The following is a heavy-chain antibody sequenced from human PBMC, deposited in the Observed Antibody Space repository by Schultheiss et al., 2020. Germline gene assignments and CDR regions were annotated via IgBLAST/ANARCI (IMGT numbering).Heavy chain of an antibody. CDR2: IKSKTDGGTT. V-gene: IGHV3-15*01. J-gene: IGHJ4*02. D-gene: IGHD6-19*01. CDR1: GFTFSNAW. Sequence: GESLKISCAASGFTFSNAWMSWVRQAPGKGLEWVGRIKSKTDGGTTDYAAPVKGRFTISRDDSKNTLYLQMNSLKTEDTAVYYCTTEIAVAALDYWGQGTLVTVSS. CDR3: TTEIAVAALDY.